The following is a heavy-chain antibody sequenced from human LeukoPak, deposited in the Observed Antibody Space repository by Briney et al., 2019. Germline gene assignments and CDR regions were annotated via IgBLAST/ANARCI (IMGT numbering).Heavy chain of an antibody. Sequence: SETLSLTCTVSGVSVTTYYWSWIRQPAGKGPEWIGRIYTGGSTNYNPSLKSRVTMSLDTSKNQFSLKLSSVTAADTAVYYCARGTRGFDPWGQGTLVTVSS. D-gene: IGHD1-7*01. J-gene: IGHJ5*02. V-gene: IGHV4-4*07. CDR3: ARGTRGFDP. CDR2: IYTGGST. CDR1: GVSVTTYY.